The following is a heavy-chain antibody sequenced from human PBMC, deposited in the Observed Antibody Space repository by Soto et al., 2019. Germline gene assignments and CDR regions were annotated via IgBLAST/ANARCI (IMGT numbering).Heavy chain of an antibody. CDR1: GFTFSSYA. D-gene: IGHD6-13*01. J-gene: IGHJ4*02. V-gene: IGHV3-23*01. Sequence: GGSLRLSCAASGFTFSSYAMSWVRQAPGKGLEWVSTISGSGGSTYYADSVKGRFTISRDNFENTLYLQMNTLRAEDTAVYYCAKTSSWYQWDYWGQGTLVTVSS. CDR2: ISGSGGST. CDR3: AKTSSWYQWDY.